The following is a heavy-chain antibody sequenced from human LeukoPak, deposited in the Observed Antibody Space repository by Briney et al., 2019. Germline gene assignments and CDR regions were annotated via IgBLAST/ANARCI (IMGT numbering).Heavy chain of an antibody. D-gene: IGHD2-2*01. CDR2: ISSSSSYI. CDR1: GFTFSSYS. Sequence: GSLRLSCAASGFTFSSYSMNWVRQAPGKGLEWVSSISSSSSYIYYADSVKGRFTISRDNAKNSLYLQMNSLRAEDTAVYYCARDNWGCSSTSCYEDYWGQGTLVTVSS. CDR3: ARDNWGCSSTSCYEDY. V-gene: IGHV3-21*01. J-gene: IGHJ4*02.